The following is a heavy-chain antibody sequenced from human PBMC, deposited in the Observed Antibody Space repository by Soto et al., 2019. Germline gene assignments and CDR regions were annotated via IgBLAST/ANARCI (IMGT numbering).Heavy chain of an antibody. Sequence: QVQLVESGGGVVQPGRSLRLSCAASGFTFSSYGMHWVRQAPGKGLEWVAVISYDGSNKYYADSVKGRFTISRDNSKNPLYPQMNSLGAEDTAVYYCAKDRQQRVRHFDLWGRGTLVTVSS. D-gene: IGHD6-13*01. J-gene: IGHJ2*01. CDR2: ISYDGSNK. CDR1: GFTFSSYG. V-gene: IGHV3-30*18. CDR3: AKDRQQRVRHFDL.